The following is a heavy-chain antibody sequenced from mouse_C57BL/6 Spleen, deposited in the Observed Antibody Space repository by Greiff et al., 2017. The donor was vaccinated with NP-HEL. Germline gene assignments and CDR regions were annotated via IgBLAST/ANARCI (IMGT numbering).Heavy chain of an antibody. J-gene: IGHJ2*01. V-gene: IGHV1-42*01. CDR1: GYSFTGYY. CDR2: INPSTGGT. CDR3: ARGVLYYFDY. Sequence: EVKLQESGPELVKPGASVKISCKASGYSFTGYYMNWVKQSPEKSLELIGEINPSTGGTTYNQKFKAKATLTVDKSSSTAYMQLKSLTSEDSAVYYCARGVLYYFDYWGQGTTLTVSS. D-gene: IGHD6-1*01.